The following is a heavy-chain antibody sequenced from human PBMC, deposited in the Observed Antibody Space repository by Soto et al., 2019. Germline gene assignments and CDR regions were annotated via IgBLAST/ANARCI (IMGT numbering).Heavy chain of an antibody. CDR2: LSGSGGTT. J-gene: IGHJ4*02. CDR1: GFTFSNYA. Sequence: GGSLRLSCAASGFTFSNYAMSWVRQAPGKGLEWVSGLSGSGGTTYYADSVKGRFTISRDNSKNTLYLQMKRLRAEDTAVYYCAQGVAQVTTKYFDYWGQGTLVTVS. V-gene: IGHV3-23*01. CDR3: AQGVAQVTTKYFDY. D-gene: IGHD4-17*01.